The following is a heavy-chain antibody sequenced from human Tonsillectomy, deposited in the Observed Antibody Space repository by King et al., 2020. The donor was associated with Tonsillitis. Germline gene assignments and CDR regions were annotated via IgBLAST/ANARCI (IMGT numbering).Heavy chain of an antibody. J-gene: IGHJ6*02. CDR2: IKSKGDGETT. CDR3: TTDGLNFGFSMDM. Sequence: VQLVESGGGLVEPGGSLRLSCAASGFNFNNAWMNWVRQAPGKGLEWIGHIKSKGDGETTNYAAPVKGRFSISRDDSKTTLYLQMNSLTTEDTAVYYCTTDGLNFGFSMDMWGQGTTVTASS. D-gene: IGHD3-10*01. V-gene: IGHV3-15*01. CDR1: GFNFNNAW.